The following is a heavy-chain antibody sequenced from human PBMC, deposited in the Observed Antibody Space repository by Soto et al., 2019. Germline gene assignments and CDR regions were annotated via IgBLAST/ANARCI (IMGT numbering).Heavy chain of an antibody. D-gene: IGHD6-13*01. CDR2: INHSGIT. CDR1: GGSFSGYF. V-gene: IGHV4-34*01. CDR3: AGVQIAAAAAGNWFDP. J-gene: IGHJ5*02. Sequence: SETLSLTCTVSGGSFSGYFWTWIRQPPGKGLEWLAEINHSGITNYNPSVESRVSMSVDTSKNQFSLRLYSVTAADTAVYYCAGVQIAAAAAGNWFDPWGQGTLVTVSS.